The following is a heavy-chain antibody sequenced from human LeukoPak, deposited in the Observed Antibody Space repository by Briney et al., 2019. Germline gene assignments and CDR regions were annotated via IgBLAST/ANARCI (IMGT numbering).Heavy chain of an antibody. CDR1: GFTFDDYA. V-gene: IGHV3-9*01. D-gene: IGHD4-17*01. J-gene: IGHJ4*02. Sequence: PGGSLRLSCAASGFTFDDYAMHWVRQAPGKGLEWVSGISWNSGSIGYADSVKGRFTISRDNAKNSLYLRMNSLRAEDTALYYCAKGFDYTVTTPNDYWGQGTLVAVSS. CDR3: AKGFDYTVTTPNDY. CDR2: ISWNSGSI.